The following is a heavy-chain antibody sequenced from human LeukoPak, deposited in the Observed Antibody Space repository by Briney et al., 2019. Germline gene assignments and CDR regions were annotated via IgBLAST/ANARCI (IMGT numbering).Heavy chain of an antibody. Sequence: SETLSLTCAVYGGSFSGYYWSWIRQPPGKGLEWIGEINHSGSTNYNPSLKSRVTISVDTSKNQFSLKLSSVTAADTAVYYCVRRIAVAGPYYWGQGTLVTVSS. CDR1: GGSFSGYY. D-gene: IGHD6-19*01. V-gene: IGHV4-34*01. J-gene: IGHJ4*02. CDR3: VRRIAVAGPYY. CDR2: INHSGST.